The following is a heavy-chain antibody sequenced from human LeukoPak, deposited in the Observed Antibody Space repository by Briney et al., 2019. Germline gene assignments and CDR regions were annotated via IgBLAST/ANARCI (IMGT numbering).Heavy chain of an antibody. CDR3: ARHPGAFEI. V-gene: IGHV4-59*08. J-gene: IGHJ3*02. CDR2: IYYSGST. Sequence: SETLSLTCTVSGGSISNYYWSWIRQSPGKGLEWLGYIYYSGSTNYNPSLKSRVTISVDTSKNQFSLKLSSVTAADTAVYYCARHPGAFEIWGQGTMVTVSS. CDR1: GGSISNYY.